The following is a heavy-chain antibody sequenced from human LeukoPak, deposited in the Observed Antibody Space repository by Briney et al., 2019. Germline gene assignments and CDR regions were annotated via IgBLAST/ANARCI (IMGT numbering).Heavy chain of an antibody. CDR2: ISYDGSNK. D-gene: IGHD6-19*01. Sequence: GGSLRLSCAASGFTFSSYAMHWVRQAPGKGLEWVAVISYDGSNKYYADSVKGRFTISRDNSKNTLYLQMNSLRAEDTAVYYCARDGVGYSSGWYSAFDIWGQGTMVTVSS. J-gene: IGHJ3*02. V-gene: IGHV3-30*04. CDR3: ARDGVGYSSGWYSAFDI. CDR1: GFTFSSYA.